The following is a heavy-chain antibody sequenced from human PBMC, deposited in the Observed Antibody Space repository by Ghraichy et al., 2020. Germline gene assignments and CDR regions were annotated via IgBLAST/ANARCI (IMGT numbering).Heavy chain of an antibody. CDR2: INSDGSST. V-gene: IGHV3-74*01. CDR3: VGFAAAGDY. CDR1: GFTFSSYW. Sequence: TLSLTCAASGFTFSSYWMHWVRQAPGQGLVWVSRINSDGSSTSYADSVKGRFTISRDNVRNTLYMQMNSLRAEDTAVYYCVGFAAAGDYWGQGTPVTVSS. J-gene: IGHJ4*02. D-gene: IGHD6-13*01.